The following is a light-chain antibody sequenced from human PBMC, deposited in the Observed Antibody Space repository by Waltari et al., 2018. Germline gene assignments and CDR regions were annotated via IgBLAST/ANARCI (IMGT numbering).Light chain of an antibody. V-gene: IGKV2-30*02. CDR3: MHATFFPCT. CDR1: QTLVHLGGYSY. J-gene: IGKJ2*02. CDR2: EVS. Sequence: DVVVTQSPLSLPVTLGQPASISCSSTQTLVHLGGYSYLSWFHQRPGQSPRRLIYEVSNLVSVVPDIFSGCCSVTNFTLEISSVYAVDVGFYYCMHATFFPCTFCQ.